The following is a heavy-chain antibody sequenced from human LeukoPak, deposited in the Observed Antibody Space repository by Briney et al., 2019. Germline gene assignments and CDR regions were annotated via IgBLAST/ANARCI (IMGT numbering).Heavy chain of an antibody. CDR2: FYYTART. D-gene: IGHD2-15*01. V-gene: IGHV4-59*08. CDR1: AESIRSYY. J-gene: IGHJ4*02. CDR3: ARLIAYCRGGTCYGYDYFDY. Sequence: SWTLCLTSTVSAESIRSYYSRWIPEHPANGLEWIGCFYYTARTSFNRTLRSRATVSVDTSKNQVSLRVGSVSAADTAVYYCARLIAYCRGGTCYGYDYFDYWGQGTPVTVSS.